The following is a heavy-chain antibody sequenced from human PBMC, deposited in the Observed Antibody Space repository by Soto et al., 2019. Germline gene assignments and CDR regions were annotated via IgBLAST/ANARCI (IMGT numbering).Heavy chain of an antibody. CDR3: ARRGIVVVAATGWFDP. V-gene: IGHV4-34*01. CDR2: INHSGST. Sequence: PSETLSLTCAVYGGSFSGYYWSWIRQPPGKGLEWIGEINHSGSTNYNPSLKSRVTISVDTSKNQFSLKLSSVTAADTAVYYCARRGIVVVAATGWFDPWGQGTLVTVSS. J-gene: IGHJ5*02. D-gene: IGHD2-15*01. CDR1: GGSFSGYY.